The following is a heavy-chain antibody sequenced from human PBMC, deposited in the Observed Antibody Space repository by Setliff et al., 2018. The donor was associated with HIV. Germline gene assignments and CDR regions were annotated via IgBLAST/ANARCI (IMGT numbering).Heavy chain of an antibody. CDR3: ARGRRTAPGSFYHFYYMGV. D-gene: IGHD6-13*01. Sequence: ASVKVSCKASGYPFTDYYLHWVRQAPGQGLEWMGWINPDSGGTNFAQKLQGRVTMTRDTSISTSYMELTNLNYDDTAVFFCARGRRTAPGSFYHFYYMGVWGEGTTVTVSS. J-gene: IGHJ6*03. CDR2: INPDSGGT. CDR1: GYPFTDYY. V-gene: IGHV1-2*02.